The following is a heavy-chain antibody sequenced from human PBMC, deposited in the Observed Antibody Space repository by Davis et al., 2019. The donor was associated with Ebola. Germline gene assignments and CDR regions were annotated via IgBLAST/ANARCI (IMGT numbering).Heavy chain of an antibody. Sequence: GESLKISCAASGFTFSSYWMHWVRQAPGKGLVWVSRITADGSSSSYADSVKGRFTISRDNAKNTLYLQMNSLRAEDTAVYFCVKNYYGMDVWGQGTTVTVSS. V-gene: IGHV3-74*01. J-gene: IGHJ6*02. CDR1: GFTFSSYW. D-gene: IGHD3-10*01. CDR2: ITADGSSS. CDR3: VKNYYGMDV.